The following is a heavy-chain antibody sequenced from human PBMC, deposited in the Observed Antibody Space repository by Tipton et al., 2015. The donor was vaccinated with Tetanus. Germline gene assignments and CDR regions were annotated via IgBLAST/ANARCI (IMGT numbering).Heavy chain of an antibody. D-gene: IGHD3-10*01. V-gene: IGHV4-39*02. J-gene: IGHJ6*02. CDR2: ISYSGRT. CDR3: ARDRGVRGGYYYYHGMDV. Sequence: TLSLTCIVSGGSMSGSGHYGAWVRQSPGKGLEWIGSISYSGRTYYSPSLKSRVNMSADTSKKDFSVRLGSVTAADTAVYYCARDRGVRGGYYYYHGMDVWGQGTTVTVSS. CDR1: GGSMSGSGHY.